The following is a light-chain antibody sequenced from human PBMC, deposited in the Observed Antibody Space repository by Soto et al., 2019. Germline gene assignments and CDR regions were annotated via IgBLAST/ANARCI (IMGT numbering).Light chain of an antibody. Sequence: QSVLTQPPSASGPPVQRVTISCSGRASNIGSNFVSWYQVVPGTAPKLLIYTNSHRPSGVPDRFSGSRSGTSASLDISGLQSDDEADYFCATWDDNVKGPVFGGGTKLTVL. CDR3: ATWDDNVKGPV. CDR2: TNS. V-gene: IGLV1-44*01. J-gene: IGLJ2*01. CDR1: ASNIGSNF.